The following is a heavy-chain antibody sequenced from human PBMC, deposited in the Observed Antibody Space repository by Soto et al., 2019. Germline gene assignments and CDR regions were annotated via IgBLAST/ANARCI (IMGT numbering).Heavy chain of an antibody. CDR2: IYYIGST. CDR1: GGSISSGGYY. D-gene: IGHD4-17*01. J-gene: IGHJ4*02. CDR3: ARYPLMTTGRDY. V-gene: IGHV4-31*03. Sequence: QVQLQESGPGLVKPSQTLSLTCTVSGGSISSGGYYWSWIRQHPGKGLEWIGNIYYIGSTSYNPSLKSRVTISVDTSKNQFSLKLSSVTAADTAVYYCARYPLMTTGRDYWGQGTLVTVSS.